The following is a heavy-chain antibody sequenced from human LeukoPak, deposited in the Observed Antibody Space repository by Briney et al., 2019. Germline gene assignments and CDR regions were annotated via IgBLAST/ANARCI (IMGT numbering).Heavy chain of an antibody. CDR1: GYTFTGYY. Sequence: ASVKVSCKASGYTFTGYYMHWVRQAPGQGLEWMGRINPNSGGTNYAQKFQGRVTMTRDTSISTAYMELSRLRSDDTAVYYCASLAKSGSYLTLVDYWGQGTLVTVSS. CDR3: ASLAKSGSYLTLVDY. J-gene: IGHJ4*02. V-gene: IGHV1-2*06. CDR2: INPNSGGT. D-gene: IGHD1-26*01.